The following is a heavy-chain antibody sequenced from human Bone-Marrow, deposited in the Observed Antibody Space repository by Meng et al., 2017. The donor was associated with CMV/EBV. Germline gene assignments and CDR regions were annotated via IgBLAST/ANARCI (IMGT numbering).Heavy chain of an antibody. Sequence: SLKISCAASGFTFDDYAMHWVRQAPGKGLEWVSGISWNSGSIGYADSVKGRFTISRDNAKNSLYLQMNSLRAEGTALYYCAKGRGINWNYVGYGMDVWGQGTTVTDSS. CDR3: AKGRGINWNYVGYGMDV. V-gene: IGHV3-9*01. CDR2: ISWNSGSI. CDR1: GFTFDDYA. D-gene: IGHD1-7*01. J-gene: IGHJ6*02.